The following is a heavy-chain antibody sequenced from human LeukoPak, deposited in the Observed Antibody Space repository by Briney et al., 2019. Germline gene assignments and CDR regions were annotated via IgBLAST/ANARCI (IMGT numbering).Heavy chain of an antibody. CDR2: IIPILGIG. V-gene: IGHV1-69*02. CDR3: ATNYYDSSGYYDYFDY. CDR1: GGTFSSYT. Sequence: GASVKVSCKTSGGTFSSYTIGWMRQAPGQGLEWMGRIIPILGIGNYAQKFQGRVTITADKSTSTAYMELSSLRSEDTAVYYCATNYYDSSGYYDYFDYWGQGTLVTVSS. J-gene: IGHJ4*02. D-gene: IGHD3-22*01.